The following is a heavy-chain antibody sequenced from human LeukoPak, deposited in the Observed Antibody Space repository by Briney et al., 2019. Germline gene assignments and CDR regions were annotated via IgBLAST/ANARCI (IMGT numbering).Heavy chain of an antibody. CDR2: IYYSGST. D-gene: IGHD3-3*01. CDR3: ARMNTIFGVVIQAAYYFDY. Sequence: KPSETLSLTCTVSGGSISSYYWSWIRQPPGKGLEWIGYIYYSGSTNYNPSLKSRVTISVDTSKNQFSQKLSSVTAADTAVYYCARMNTIFGVVIQAAYYFDYWGQGTLVTVSS. CDR1: GGSISSYY. J-gene: IGHJ4*02. V-gene: IGHV4-59*01.